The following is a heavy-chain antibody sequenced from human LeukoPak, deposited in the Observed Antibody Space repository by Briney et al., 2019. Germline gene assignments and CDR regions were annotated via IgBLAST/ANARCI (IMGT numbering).Heavy chain of an antibody. CDR1: GFTFSSYG. CDR2: IRYDGSNK. V-gene: IGHV3-30*02. CDR3: AKDRPNYYESNGDYYRRNGDY. D-gene: IGHD3-22*01. J-gene: IGHJ4*02. Sequence: GGSLRLSCAASGFTFSSYGMHWVRQAPGKGLEWVAFIRYDGSNKYYADSVKGRFTIPRDNSKNTLYLQMNSLRAEDTALYYCAKDRPNYYESNGDYYRRNGDYWGQGTLVTVSS.